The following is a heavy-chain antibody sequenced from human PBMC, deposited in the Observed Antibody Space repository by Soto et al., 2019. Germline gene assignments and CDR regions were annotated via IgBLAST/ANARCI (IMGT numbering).Heavy chain of an antibody. D-gene: IGHD2-2*03. J-gene: IGHJ4*02. V-gene: IGHV1-24*01. CDR2: FDPEDGET. Sequence: ASVKVSCKVSGYTLTEISMHWVRQAPGKGLEWMGGFDPEDGETIYAQKFQGRVTMTEDTSTDTAYMELSSLRSEDTAVYYCATGYCSSTSCYAPVAYWGQGTLV. CDR3: ATGYCSSTSCYAPVAY. CDR1: GYTLTEIS.